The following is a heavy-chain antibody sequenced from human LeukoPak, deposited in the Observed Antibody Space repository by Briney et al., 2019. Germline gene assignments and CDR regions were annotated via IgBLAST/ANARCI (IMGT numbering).Heavy chain of an antibody. CDR3: AREGTTTSFDY. Sequence: PGGSLRLSCGASGFIVTSNYMNWVRQAPGKGLEWVSVIYSGGRTYYADSVKGRFTISRDNSKNTLYLQMNSLKVEDTAVYYCAREGTTTSFDYWGQGTLVTVSS. V-gene: IGHV3-53*01. D-gene: IGHD1-26*01. CDR2: IYSGGRT. J-gene: IGHJ4*02. CDR1: GFIVTSNY.